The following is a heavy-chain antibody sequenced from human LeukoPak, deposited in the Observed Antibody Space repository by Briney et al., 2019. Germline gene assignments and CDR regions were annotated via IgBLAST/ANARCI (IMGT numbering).Heavy chain of an antibody. D-gene: IGHD2-15*01. CDR3: AREGWPHYYFDY. Sequence: GRSLRLSCAASGFTFSSYAMHWVRQAPGKGLEWVAVISYDGSNKYYADSVKGRFTISRDNSKNTLYLQMNSLRAEDTAVYYCAREGWPHYYFDYWGQGTLVTVSS. J-gene: IGHJ4*02. CDR1: GFTFSSYA. V-gene: IGHV3-30-3*01. CDR2: ISYDGSNK.